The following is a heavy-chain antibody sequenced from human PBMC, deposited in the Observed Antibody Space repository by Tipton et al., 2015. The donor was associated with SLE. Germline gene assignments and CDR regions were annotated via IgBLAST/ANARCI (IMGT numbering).Heavy chain of an antibody. CDR2: FYYSGNR. CDR3: ARPAAYGDSRGGFDI. CDR1: GDSISRDTYY. V-gene: IGHV4-39*07. J-gene: IGHJ3*02. Sequence: LRLSCSVSGDSISRDTYYWAWGWIRQPPGKGLEWIGSFYYSGNRYYNPSLKRRVSTSVDTSKNQFSPRLSSVTAADTAVYYCARPAAYGDSRGGFDIWGQGTMVTVSS. D-gene: IGHD4-17*01.